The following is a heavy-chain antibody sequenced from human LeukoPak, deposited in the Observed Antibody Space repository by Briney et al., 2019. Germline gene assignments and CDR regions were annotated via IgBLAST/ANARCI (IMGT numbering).Heavy chain of an antibody. CDR1: GYTFTSYG. V-gene: IGHV1-18*01. D-gene: IGHD3-10*01. CDR3: ARNIRGYYYGSGSQAWYFDL. Sequence: GASVKVSCKASGYTFTSYGISWVRQAPGQGLEWMGWISAYNGNTNYAQKLQGRVTMTTDTSTSTAYMELRSLTSDDTAVYYCARNIRGYYYGSGSQAWYFDLWGRGTLVTVSS. J-gene: IGHJ2*01. CDR2: ISAYNGNT.